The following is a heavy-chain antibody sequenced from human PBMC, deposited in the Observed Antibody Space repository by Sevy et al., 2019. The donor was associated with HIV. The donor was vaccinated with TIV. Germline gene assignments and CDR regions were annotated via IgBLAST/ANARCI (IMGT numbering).Heavy chain of an antibody. CDR3: ARPYGSGSWEAFDI. J-gene: IGHJ3*02. V-gene: IGHV3-21*01. Sequence: GGSLRLSCAASGFTFNSYTMNWVRQAPGKGLEWVSSISFSSNYIYYADSVKGRFTISRDNAQNSLYLQMNSLRAEDTAIYYCARPYGSGSWEAFDIWDQGTMVTVSS. CDR1: GFTFNSYT. CDR2: ISFSSNYI. D-gene: IGHD3-10*01.